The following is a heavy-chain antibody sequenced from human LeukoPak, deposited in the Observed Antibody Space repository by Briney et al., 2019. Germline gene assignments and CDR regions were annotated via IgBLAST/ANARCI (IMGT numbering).Heavy chain of an antibody. Sequence: PSETLSLTCIVSGVSISNTSYYWGWIRQPPGKGLEWIGNIFYSGSTYYNPSLKSRVTISIDTSENQFSLNLSSVAAADTAVYYCARHLWASGRHLDYWGQGALVTVSS. J-gene: IGHJ4*02. CDR1: GVSISNTSYY. CDR3: ARHLWASGRHLDY. D-gene: IGHD6-19*01. V-gene: IGHV4-39*01. CDR2: IFYSGST.